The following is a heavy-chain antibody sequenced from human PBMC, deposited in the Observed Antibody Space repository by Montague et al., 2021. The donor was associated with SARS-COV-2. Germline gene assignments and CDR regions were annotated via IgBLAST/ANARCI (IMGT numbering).Heavy chain of an antibody. V-gene: IGHV4-39*01. CDR3: ARKASRGITIFGVVTASYCFDY. CDR2: IYYSGST. Sequence: ETLSLTCTVSGGSISSSSYYWGWIRQPPGKGLEWIGSIYYSGSTYYNPSLKSRVTISVDTSKNQFSLKLSSVTAADTAVYYCARKASRGITIFGVVTASYCFDYWGQGTLVTVSS. D-gene: IGHD3-3*01. CDR1: GGSISSSSYY. J-gene: IGHJ4*02.